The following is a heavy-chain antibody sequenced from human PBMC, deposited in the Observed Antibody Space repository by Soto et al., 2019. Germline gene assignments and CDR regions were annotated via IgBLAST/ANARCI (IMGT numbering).Heavy chain of an antibody. CDR2: VWFDGSDK. V-gene: IGHV3-33*01. J-gene: IGHJ3*02. Sequence: GGSLRLSCAVSGFTFSTYGMHWVRQAPRKGLEWVALVWFDGSDKYSSDSVKGRFTISRDNSKNTLYLQMNSLRAEDTAVYYCARLYCSASSCYSVGGFDIWGQGTMVTVSS. D-gene: IGHD2-15*01. CDR3: ARLYCSASSCYSVGGFDI. CDR1: GFTFSTYG.